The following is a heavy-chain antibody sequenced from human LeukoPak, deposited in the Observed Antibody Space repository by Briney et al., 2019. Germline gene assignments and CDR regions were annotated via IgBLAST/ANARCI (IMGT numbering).Heavy chain of an antibody. Sequence: PGGSLRLSCAASGFTFSDYYMSWIRQAPGKGLEWGSYISSSSSYTNYADSVKGRFTISRDNAKNSLYLQMNSLRAEDTAVYYCARGSGKKLWLSDFDYWGQGTLVTVSS. CDR1: GFTFSDYY. CDR2: ISSSSSYT. CDR3: ARGSGKKLWLSDFDY. J-gene: IGHJ4*02. V-gene: IGHV3-11*05. D-gene: IGHD5-18*01.